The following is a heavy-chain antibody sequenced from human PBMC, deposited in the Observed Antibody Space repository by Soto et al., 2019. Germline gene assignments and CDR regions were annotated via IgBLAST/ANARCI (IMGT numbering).Heavy chain of an antibody. V-gene: IGHV1-3*01. CDR2: INAGDSNT. Sequence: ASVKVSCKASGYTFTSHAIHWVRQAPGQRLEWMGWINAGDSNTKYSQKFQGRVTLTRDTSASTAYMELRSLRSEDRAVYYCARGIWSEHRYYFDYWGQGTLVTVSS. D-gene: IGHD3-3*01. CDR1: GYTFTSHA. CDR3: ARGIWSEHRYYFDY. J-gene: IGHJ4*02.